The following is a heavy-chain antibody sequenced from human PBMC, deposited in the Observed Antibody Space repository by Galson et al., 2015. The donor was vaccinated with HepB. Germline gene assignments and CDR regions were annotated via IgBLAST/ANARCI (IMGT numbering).Heavy chain of an antibody. D-gene: IGHD3-16*01. Sequence: SLRLSCAASGFTFYVYTMNWVRQAPGKGLEWVSAVRGSGTGTWYADSVKGRFTISRDDSKNTVFLQMNSLRAEDTAIDYCAKDSGFGGEDYWGQGVLVTVSS. J-gene: IGHJ4*02. CDR1: GFTFYVYT. CDR3: AKDSGFGGEDY. V-gene: IGHV3-23*01. CDR2: VRGSGTGT.